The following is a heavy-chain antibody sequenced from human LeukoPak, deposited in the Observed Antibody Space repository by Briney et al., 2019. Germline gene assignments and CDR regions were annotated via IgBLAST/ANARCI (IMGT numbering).Heavy chain of an antibody. V-gene: IGHV1-2*02. J-gene: IGHJ4*02. CDR2: INPNSGGT. CDR3: ARAYSGYDLGGAKGY. Sequence: ASVKVSCKASGYTFTGYYMHWMRQAPGQGLEWMGWINPNSGGTNYAQKFQGRVTMTRDTSISTAYMELSRLRSDDTAVYYCARAYSGYDLGGAKGYWGQGTLVTVSS. CDR1: GYTFTGYY. D-gene: IGHD5-12*01.